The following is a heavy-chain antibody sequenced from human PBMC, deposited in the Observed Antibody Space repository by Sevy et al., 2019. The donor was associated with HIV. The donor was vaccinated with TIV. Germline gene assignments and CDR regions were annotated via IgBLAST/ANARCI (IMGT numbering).Heavy chain of an antibody. Sequence: ASVKVSCKASGYTFTGQYIHWVRQAPGQGLEWMGWINPNSGGTNYRQDFQGRVTLTRDTSITTAYMELSGLKSDDMAIYYCAIDFRLRGYSYGSFDYWGQGTLVTVSS. CDR3: AIDFRLRGYSYGSFDY. V-gene: IGHV1-2*02. CDR1: GYTFTGQY. J-gene: IGHJ4*02. D-gene: IGHD5-18*01. CDR2: INPNSGGT.